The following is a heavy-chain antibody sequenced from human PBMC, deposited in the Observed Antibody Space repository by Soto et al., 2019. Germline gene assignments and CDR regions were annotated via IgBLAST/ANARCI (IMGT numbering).Heavy chain of an antibody. V-gene: IGHV1-18*04. CDR1: DNTFTYYG. D-gene: IGHD2-8*02. CDR3: AATGGHYFGLDV. Sequence: QAQLVQSGSEVKRPGASVKVSCKSSDNTFTYYGFNWVRQTPGQGLEWLGGISGYIAKTREAPKLQDRVTMTADTSTTTAFLEVRSLTSDDSGTYFCAATGGHYFGLDVWGQGTTVTVSS. J-gene: IGHJ6*02. CDR2: ISGYIAKT.